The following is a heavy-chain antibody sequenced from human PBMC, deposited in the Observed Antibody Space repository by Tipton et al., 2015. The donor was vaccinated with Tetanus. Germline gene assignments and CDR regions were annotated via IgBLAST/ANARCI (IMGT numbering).Heavy chain of an antibody. CDR1: DGSSRNYY. Sequence: TLSLTCSVSDGSSRNYYWSWIRQPPGKGLEWIGNIYSSGSANYNPPLRSRVTISVAASKDRFSLKMISVTPADTAVYYCAGSQSWFAFDIWCQGTIVTVSS. J-gene: IGHJ3*02. CDR2: IYSSGSA. D-gene: IGHD3-10*01. CDR3: AGSQSWFAFDI. V-gene: IGHV4-59*01.